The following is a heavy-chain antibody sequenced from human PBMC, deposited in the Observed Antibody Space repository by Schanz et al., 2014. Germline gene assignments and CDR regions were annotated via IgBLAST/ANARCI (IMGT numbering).Heavy chain of an antibody. CDR1: GFTFNSYA. CDR2: ISGSGGTT. D-gene: IGHD3-22*01. Sequence: EVQLLESGGGLVQPGESLRVSCAASGFTFNSYAMSWVRQAPGRGLEWVSGISGSGGTTHYADSVEGRFTISRVNSKNTLYLLMKGLRAEDTAVYYCAKGRRGYFDSSGCYWGTFDFWGQGTLVSVSS. CDR3: AKGRRGYFDSSGCYWGTFDF. J-gene: IGHJ4*02. V-gene: IGHV3-23*01.